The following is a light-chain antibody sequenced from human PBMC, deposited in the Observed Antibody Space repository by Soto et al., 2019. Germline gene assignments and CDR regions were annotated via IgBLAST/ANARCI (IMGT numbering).Light chain of an antibody. CDR2: EVS. V-gene: IGLV2-8*01. J-gene: IGLJ1*01. CDR1: SSDVGGYNY. Sequence: QSVLTQPPSASGSPGQSVTISCTGTSSDVGGYNYVSWYQQHPGKAPKLMIYEVSKRPSGVPDRFSGSKSGNTASLTVSGLQAEDEADYYCSSYTSSSTYVFGTGTMLTVL. CDR3: SSYTSSSTYV.